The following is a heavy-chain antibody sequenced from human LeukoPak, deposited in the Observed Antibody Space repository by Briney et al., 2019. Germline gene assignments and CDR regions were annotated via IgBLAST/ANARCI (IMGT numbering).Heavy chain of an antibody. CDR3: ARLGSGSYYYYYYYYMDV. D-gene: IGHD3-10*01. CDR2: IYHSGST. J-gene: IGHJ6*03. Sequence: SETLSLTCTVSGGSISSYYWSWIRQPPGKGLEWIGEIYHSGSTNYNPSLKSRVTISVDKSKNQFSLKLSSVTAADTAVYYCARLGSGSYYYYYYYYMDVWGKGTTVTVSS. CDR1: GGSISSYY. V-gene: IGHV4-59*12.